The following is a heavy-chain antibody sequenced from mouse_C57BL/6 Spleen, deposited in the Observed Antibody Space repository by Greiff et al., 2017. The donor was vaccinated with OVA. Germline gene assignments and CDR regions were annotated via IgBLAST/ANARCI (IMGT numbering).Heavy chain of an antibody. V-gene: IGHV1-72*01. CDR1: GYTFPSYW. CDR3: ASYDYDDYAMDY. Sequence: QVHVKQPGAELVKPGASVKLSCKASGYTFPSYWMPWVKQRPGRGLEWIGRFDPNSGGTKYNEKFKSKATLTVDKPSSTAYMQLSSLTSEDSAVYYCASYDYDDYAMDYWGQGTSVTVSS. CDR2: FDPNSGGT. J-gene: IGHJ4*01. D-gene: IGHD2-4*01.